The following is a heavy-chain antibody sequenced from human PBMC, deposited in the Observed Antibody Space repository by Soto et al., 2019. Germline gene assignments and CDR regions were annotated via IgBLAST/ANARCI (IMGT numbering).Heavy chain of an antibody. Sequence: ASETLSLTCTVSGGSISSYYWSWIRQPPGKGLEWIGYIYYSGSTNYNPSLKSRVTISVDTSKNQFSLKLSSVTAADTAVYYGARYGSGPDNWFDPWGQGTPVTVSS. CDR2: IYYSGST. V-gene: IGHV4-59*01. J-gene: IGHJ5*02. D-gene: IGHD3-10*01. CDR3: ARYGSGPDNWFDP. CDR1: GGSISSYY.